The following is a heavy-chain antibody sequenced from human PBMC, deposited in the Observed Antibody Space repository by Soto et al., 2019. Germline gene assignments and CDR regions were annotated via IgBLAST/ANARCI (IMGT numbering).Heavy chain of an antibody. J-gene: IGHJ3*02. D-gene: IGHD4-17*01. V-gene: IGHV3-23*01. CDR3: AKGGGPSYGDAFDS. CDR1: GFTYSSYA. Sequence: GGSLRLSCAASGFTYSSYAMSWVRQAPGKGLEWVSTISGSGGSTYYADSVNGRFTISRDNSKNTLYLQMNSLRAEDTAVYYCAKGGGPSYGDAFDSWGQGTMDTVSS. CDR2: ISGSGGST.